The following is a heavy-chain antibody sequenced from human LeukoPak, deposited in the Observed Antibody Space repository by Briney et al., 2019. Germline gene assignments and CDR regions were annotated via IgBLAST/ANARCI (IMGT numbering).Heavy chain of an antibody. Sequence: SETLSLTCAVSGYSISSGYYWGWIRQPPGEGLEWIGGIYHSGSTYYNPSLKSRVTISVDTSKNQFSLKLSSVTAADTAVYYCARHAGGYYDSSGYFDYWGQGTLVTVSS. J-gene: IGHJ4*02. D-gene: IGHD3-22*01. CDR3: ARHAGGYYDSSGYFDY. CDR2: IYHSGST. V-gene: IGHV4-38-2*01. CDR1: GYSISSGYY.